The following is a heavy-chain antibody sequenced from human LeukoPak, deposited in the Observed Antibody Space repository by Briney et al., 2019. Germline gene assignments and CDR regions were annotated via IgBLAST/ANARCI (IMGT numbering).Heavy chain of an antibody. J-gene: IGHJ4*02. Sequence: TASETLSLTCTVSGGSISSGDYYWSWIRQPPGKGLEWIGYIYYSGSTHYNPSLKSRVTISVDTSKNQFSLKLSSVTAADTAVYYCAREQYDFWSGYYKGLDYWGQGTLVTVSS. CDR1: GGSISSGDYY. CDR2: IYYSGST. CDR3: AREQYDFWSGYYKGLDY. V-gene: IGHV4-30-4*08. D-gene: IGHD3-3*01.